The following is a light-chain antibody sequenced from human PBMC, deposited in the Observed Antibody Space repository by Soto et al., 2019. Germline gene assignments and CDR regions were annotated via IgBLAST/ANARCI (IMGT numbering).Light chain of an antibody. CDR2: ENN. V-gene: IGLV1-51*02. Sequence: QSVLTQPPSVSAAPGQKVTISCSGSSSNIGKNFVSWYQQLPGTAPKLVIYENNKRPSGIPDRFSGAKSGTSATLGITGLQTGDEADYYCGTWDSSLSAGVFGGGTKLTVL. CDR1: SSNIGKNF. CDR3: GTWDSSLSAGV. J-gene: IGLJ3*02.